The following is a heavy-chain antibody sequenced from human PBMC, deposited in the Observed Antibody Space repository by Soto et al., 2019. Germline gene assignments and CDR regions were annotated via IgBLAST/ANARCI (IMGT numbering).Heavy chain of an antibody. J-gene: IGHJ4*02. CDR3: TPDTYDFWSGYPFDY. CDR2: IYHSGST. CDR1: GGSISSGCYS. V-gene: IGHV4-30-2*01. D-gene: IGHD3-3*01. Sequence: SSETLSLTCAVSGGSISSGCYSWSWIRQPPGKGLEWIGYIYHSGSTYYNPSLKSRVTISVDRSKNQFSLKLSSVTAADTAVYYCTPDTYDFWSGYPFDYWGQGSRVTVSS.